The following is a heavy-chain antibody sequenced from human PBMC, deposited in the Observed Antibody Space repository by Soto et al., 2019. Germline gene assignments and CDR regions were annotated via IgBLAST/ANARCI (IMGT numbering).Heavy chain of an antibody. CDR2: ISYDGSNK. D-gene: IGHD5-18*01. CDR1: GFTFSSYG. V-gene: IGHV3-30*18. CDR3: AKDLGSFWDTAMVTPYFDY. J-gene: IGHJ4*02. Sequence: GGSLRLSCAASGFTFSSYGMHWVRQAPGKGLEWVAVISYDGSNKYYADSVKGRFTISRDNSKNTLYLQMNSLRAEDTAVYYCAKDLGSFWDTAMVTPYFDYWGQGTLVTVSS.